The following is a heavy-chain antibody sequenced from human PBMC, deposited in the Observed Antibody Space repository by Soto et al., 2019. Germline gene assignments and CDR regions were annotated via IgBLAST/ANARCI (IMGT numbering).Heavy chain of an antibody. D-gene: IGHD1-26*01. J-gene: IGHJ3*02. V-gene: IGHV1-2*04. CDR2: INPNSGGT. Sequence: ASVKVSCKASGYTFTGYYMHWVRQAPGQGLEWMGWINPNSGGTNYAQKFQGWVTMTRDTSISTAYMELSRLRSDDTAVYYCARDCCGGSYYGRPTDANYAFDIWGQGTMVTVSS. CDR1: GYTFTGYY. CDR3: ARDCCGGSYYGRPTDANYAFDI.